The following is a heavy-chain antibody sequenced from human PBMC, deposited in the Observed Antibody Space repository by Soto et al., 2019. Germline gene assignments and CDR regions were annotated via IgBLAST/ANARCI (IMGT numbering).Heavy chain of an antibody. CDR1: GFSLSTSGVG. V-gene: IGHV2-5*02. J-gene: IGHJ5*02. CDR2: IYWDDDK. CDR3: AHRHSTSWSNWFDP. D-gene: IGHD6-13*01. Sequence: QITLKESGPTLVKPTQTLTLTCTFSGFSLSTSGVGVGWIRQPPGKALEWLALIYWDDDKRYSPSLKSRLTITMDTSKSQVFLTMANMDPMDTATYYCAHRHSTSWSNWFDPWGQGTLVTVSS.